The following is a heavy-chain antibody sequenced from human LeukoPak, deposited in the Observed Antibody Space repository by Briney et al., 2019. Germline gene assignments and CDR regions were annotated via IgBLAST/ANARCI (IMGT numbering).Heavy chain of an antibody. CDR3: ARASFSSSWAYYYYGMDV. CDR1: GFTFSSYA. V-gene: IGHV3-7*01. Sequence: PGGSLRLSCAASGFTFSSYAMSWVRQAPGKGLEWVANIKQDGSEKYYVDSVKGRFTISRDNAKNSLYLQMNSLRAEDTAVYYCARASFSSSWAYYYYGMDVWGQGTTVTVSS. CDR2: IKQDGSEK. J-gene: IGHJ6*02. D-gene: IGHD6-13*01.